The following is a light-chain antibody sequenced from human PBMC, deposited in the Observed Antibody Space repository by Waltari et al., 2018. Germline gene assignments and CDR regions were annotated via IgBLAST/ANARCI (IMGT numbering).Light chain of an antibody. CDR2: SNN. V-gene: IGLV1-44*01. J-gene: IGLJ2*01. CDR3: AAWDDSLNGPV. CDR1: SSNIGSNT. Sequence: QSVLTQPPSASGTPGQRVTISCSGSSSNIGSNTVNWYQQLPGTAPKLLIYSNNQRPSGVPVRFSGSKSSTSASLAISGLQSEDEADYYCAAWDDSLNGPVFGGGTKLTVL.